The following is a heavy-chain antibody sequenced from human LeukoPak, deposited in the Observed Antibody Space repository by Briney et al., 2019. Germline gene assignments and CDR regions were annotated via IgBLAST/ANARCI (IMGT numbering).Heavy chain of an antibody. CDR2: IYYSGST. CDR3: ARDLGYYDSSGYQRVLDY. CDR1: GGSISSGGYY. J-gene: IGHJ4*02. D-gene: IGHD3-22*01. Sequence: SETLSLTCTVSGGSISSGGYYWSWIRQHPGKGLEWIVYIYYSGSTYYNPSFKSRVTISVDTSKNQFSLKLSSVTAADTAVYYCARDLGYYDSSGYQRVLDYWGQGTLVTVSS. V-gene: IGHV4-31*03.